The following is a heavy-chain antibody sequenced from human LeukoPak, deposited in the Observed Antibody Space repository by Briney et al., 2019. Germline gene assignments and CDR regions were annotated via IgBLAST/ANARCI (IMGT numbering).Heavy chain of an antibody. D-gene: IGHD1-26*01. J-gene: IGHJ4*02. CDR3: ARAGRLVGATILDY. CDR2: IYTSGST. CDR1: GGSISSGSYY. V-gene: IGHV4-61*02. Sequence: SETLSLTCTVSGGSISSGSYYWSWIRQPAGKGLEWIGRIYTSGSTNYNPSLKSRVTISVDTSKNQFSLKLSSVTAADTAVYYCARAGRLVGATILDYWGQGTLVTVSS.